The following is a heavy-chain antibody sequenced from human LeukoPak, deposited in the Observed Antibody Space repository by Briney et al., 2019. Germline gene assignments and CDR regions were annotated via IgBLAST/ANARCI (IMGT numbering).Heavy chain of an antibody. V-gene: IGHV3-74*01. CDR2: INGDDTII. J-gene: IGHJ4*02. Sequence: GGSLRLSCATSGFNFGIYWMHWVRQAPGKGLVWVALINGDDTIISYADSVKGRFTISRDNAKNTLYLQMNSLRAEDTAVYYCAGDQNYQARVWGQGTLVTVSS. CDR3: AGDQNYQARV. CDR1: GFNFGIYW. D-gene: IGHD1-7*01.